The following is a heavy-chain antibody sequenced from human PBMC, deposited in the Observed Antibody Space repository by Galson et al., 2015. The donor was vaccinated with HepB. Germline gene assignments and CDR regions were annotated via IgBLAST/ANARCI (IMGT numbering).Heavy chain of an antibody. CDR1: GFTFKSHS. V-gene: IGHV3-23*01. D-gene: IGHD2-2*01. J-gene: IGHJ4*02. CDR3: ARDQGYCSGITCLIYDY. CDR2: ISENGGST. Sequence: SLRLSCAASGFTFKSHSMSWVRQAPGKGLEWVSAISENGGSTHYAESVKGRFTISRDNSKNTLYLQMNSVRAEDTAVYYCARDQGYCSGITCLIYDYWGQGTVVTVA.